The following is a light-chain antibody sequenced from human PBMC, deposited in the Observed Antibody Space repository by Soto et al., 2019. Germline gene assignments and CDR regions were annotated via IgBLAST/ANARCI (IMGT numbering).Light chain of an antibody. CDR3: QQYATSPLT. CDR1: QSVAKNY. V-gene: IGKV3-20*01. J-gene: IGKJ4*01. Sequence: EIVLTQSPGTLSLSPGERASLSCRASQSVAKNYLAWYQQKPGQALRLLISDASSRATGIPDRFSGSGSGTAFTLTISRLEAEDFAVYFCQQYATSPLTFGGGTKVEIK. CDR2: DAS.